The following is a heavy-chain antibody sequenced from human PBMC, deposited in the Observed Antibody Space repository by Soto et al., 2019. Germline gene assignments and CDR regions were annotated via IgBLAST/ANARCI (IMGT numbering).Heavy chain of an antibody. CDR2: ISSSGSTI. V-gene: IGHV3-11*01. CDR3: ARVIELRFLEWLSRRNWYFDL. J-gene: IGHJ2*01. D-gene: IGHD3-3*01. Sequence: LSLSCAASGFTFSDYYMSWIRQAPGKGLEWVSYISSSGSTIYYADSVKGRFTISRDNAKNSLYLQMNSLRAEDTAVYYCARVIELRFLEWLSRRNWYFDLWGRGTLVTVS. CDR1: GFTFSDYY.